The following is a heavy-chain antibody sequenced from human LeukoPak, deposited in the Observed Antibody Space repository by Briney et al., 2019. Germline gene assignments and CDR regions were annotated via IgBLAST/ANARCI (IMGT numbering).Heavy chain of an antibody. CDR3: ARGKYMGYFDY. Sequence: LEWMGWINPNSGGTNYAQKFQGRVTMTRDTSISTAYMELSRLRSDDTAVYYCARGKYMGYFDYWGQGTLVTVSS. D-gene: IGHD1-1*01. V-gene: IGHV1-2*02. CDR2: INPNSGGT. J-gene: IGHJ4*02.